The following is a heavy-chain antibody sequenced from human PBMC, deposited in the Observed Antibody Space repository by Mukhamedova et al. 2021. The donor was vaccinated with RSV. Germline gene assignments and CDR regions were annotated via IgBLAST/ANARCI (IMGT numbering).Heavy chain of an antibody. CDR3: ATGVFSDAFDI. J-gene: IGHJ3*02. V-gene: IGHV1-24*01. Sequence: AQKFQGRVTMTEDTSTDTAYMELSSLRSEDTAVYYCATGVFSDAFDIWGQGTMVTVSS.